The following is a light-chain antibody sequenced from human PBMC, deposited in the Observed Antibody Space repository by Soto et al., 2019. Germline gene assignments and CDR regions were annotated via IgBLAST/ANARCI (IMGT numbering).Light chain of an antibody. Sequence: EIVMTQSPATLSVSPGERATLSCRASQSVSSTLAWYQQKPGQAPRLLIYGASTRATGIPARFSGSGSGTEFTLNISRLQSEYFAVYYCQQYNNWPPTFGQGTKLEIK. CDR2: GAS. J-gene: IGKJ2*01. CDR1: QSVSST. CDR3: QQYNNWPPT. V-gene: IGKV3-15*01.